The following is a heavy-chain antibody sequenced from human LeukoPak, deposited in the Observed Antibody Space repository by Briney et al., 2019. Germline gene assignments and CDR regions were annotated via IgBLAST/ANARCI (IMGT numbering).Heavy chain of an antibody. Sequence: GGSLRLSCAASGFTFSSYEMNWVRQAPGKGLEWVPYISSSGSTIYYADSVKGRFTISRDNAKNSLYLQMNSLRAEDTAVYYCARVSDWLLSAIDYWGQGTLVTVSS. CDR2: ISSSGSTI. D-gene: IGHD3/OR15-3a*01. J-gene: IGHJ4*02. CDR1: GFTFSSYE. V-gene: IGHV3-48*03. CDR3: ARVSDWLLSAIDY.